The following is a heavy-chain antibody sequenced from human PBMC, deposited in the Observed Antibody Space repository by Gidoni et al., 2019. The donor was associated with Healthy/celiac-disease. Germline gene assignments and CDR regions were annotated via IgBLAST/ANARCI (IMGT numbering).Heavy chain of an antibody. CDR1: GFPFRSYA. D-gene: IGHD6-13*01. J-gene: IGHJ4*02. CDR3: AKKRIAAAGGFDY. Sequence: EVQLFASGGGLVQPGGSLRLSCAASGFPFRSYAMSWVRQAPGKGLEWVSAMSGRGGSTYYADSVKGRCTISRDNSKNTLYLQMNSLRAEDTAVYYCAKKRIAAAGGFDYWGQGTLVTVSS. CDR2: MSGRGGST. V-gene: IGHV3-23*01.